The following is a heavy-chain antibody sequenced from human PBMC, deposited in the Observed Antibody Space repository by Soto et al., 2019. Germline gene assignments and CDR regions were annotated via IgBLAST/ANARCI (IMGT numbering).Heavy chain of an antibody. CDR1: GYTFTGYY. V-gene: IGHV1-2*02. Sequence: ASVEVSCKASGYTFTGYYMHWVRQAPGQGLEWMGWINPNSGGTNYAQKFQGRVTMTRDTSISTAYMELSRLRSDDTAVYYCARDHTDGYGMDVWGQGTTVTVSS. D-gene: IGHD5-18*01. CDR3: ARDHTDGYGMDV. J-gene: IGHJ6*02. CDR2: INPNSGGT.